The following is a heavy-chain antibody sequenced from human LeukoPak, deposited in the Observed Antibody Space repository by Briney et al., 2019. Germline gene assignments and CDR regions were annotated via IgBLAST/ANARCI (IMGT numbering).Heavy chain of an antibody. D-gene: IGHD3-16*02. CDR3: VRAFLPRGLVGYYFAS. CDR2: MNPKSGNT. Sequence: ASVKVSCKASGYSFSSHDINWVRQATGQGLEWMGWMNPKSGNTDHAQKFQGRVTMSRNTSISVAYLELSSLRSEDTAVYFCVRAFLPRGLVGYYFASGGQGPRVTV. J-gene: IGHJ4*02. CDR1: GYSFSSHD. V-gene: IGHV1-8*01.